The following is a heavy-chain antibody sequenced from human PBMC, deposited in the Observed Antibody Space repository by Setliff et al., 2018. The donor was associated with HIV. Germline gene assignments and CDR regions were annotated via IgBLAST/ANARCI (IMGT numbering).Heavy chain of an antibody. V-gene: IGHV3-7*04. CDR3: GKDRYDNYVWGSYHGPDF. D-gene: IGHD3-16*01. CDR1: GFTVTTYW. Sequence: GSLRLSWAASGFTVTTYWMSWVRQAPGKGLEWVANISPNGNSMYYADSVKGRFTISGDNSKNTLYLQMNSLRAEDTAVYYCGKDRYDNYVWGSYHGPDFWGQGTRVTVSS. J-gene: IGHJ4*02. CDR2: ISPNGNSM.